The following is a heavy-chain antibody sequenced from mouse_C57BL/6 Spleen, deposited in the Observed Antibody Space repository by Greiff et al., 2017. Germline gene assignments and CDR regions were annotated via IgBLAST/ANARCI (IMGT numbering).Heavy chain of an antibody. V-gene: IGHV5-4*01. Sequence: VQLKESGGGLVKPGGSLKLSCAASGFTFSSYAMSWVRQTPEKRLEWVATISDGGSYTYYPDNVKGRFTISRDNAKNNLYLQMSHLKSEDTAMYYCARDWGPYYYAMDYWGQGTSVTVSS. CDR2: ISDGGSYT. CDR3: ARDWGPYYYAMDY. J-gene: IGHJ4*01. CDR1: GFTFSSYA.